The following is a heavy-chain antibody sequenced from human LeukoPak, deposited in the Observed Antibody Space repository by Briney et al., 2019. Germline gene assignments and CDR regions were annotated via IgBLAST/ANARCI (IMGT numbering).Heavy chain of an antibody. Sequence: ASVKVSCKASGYTFTSYDINWVRQATGQGLEWMGWMNPNSGNTGYAQKFQGRVTMTRNTSISTAYMELSSLRSEDTAVYYCATGVAGTAYYYYMDVWGKGTTVTIPS. CDR2: MNPNSGNT. CDR1: GYTFTSYD. CDR3: ATGVAGTAYYYYMDV. D-gene: IGHD6-19*01. J-gene: IGHJ6*03. V-gene: IGHV1-8*01.